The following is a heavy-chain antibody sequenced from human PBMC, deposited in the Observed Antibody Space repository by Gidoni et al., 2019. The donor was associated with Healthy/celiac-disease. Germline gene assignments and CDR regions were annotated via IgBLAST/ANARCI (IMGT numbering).Heavy chain of an antibody. CDR1: GGSISSGDYY. CDR3: ARGVIGLLGRYYYYYGMDV. V-gene: IGHV4-30-4*01. J-gene: IGHJ6*02. Sequence: QVQLQESGPGLVKPSQTLSLTCTVSGGSISSGDYYWSWIRQPPGKGLEWIGYIYYSGSTYYNPSLKSRVTISVDTSKNQFSLKLSSVTAADTAVYYCARGVIGLLGRYYYYYGMDVWGQGTTVTVSS. D-gene: IGHD3-16*02. CDR2: IYYSGST.